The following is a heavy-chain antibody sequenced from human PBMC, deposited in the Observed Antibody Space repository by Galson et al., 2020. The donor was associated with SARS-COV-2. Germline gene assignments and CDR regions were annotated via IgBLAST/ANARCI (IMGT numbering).Heavy chain of an antibody. CDR2: IAYDGRHN. Sequence: TGGSLRLSCAASGLTLSSHAMHWVRQAPGKGQEWVAVIAYDGRHNYYADSVQGRFTISRDNSKNTLYLQMNSLRAEDTAVYYCARVTYSGPYDYCGMGVCGRWTTVSVSS. D-gene: IGHD2-21*01. CDR1: GLTLSSHA. CDR3: ARVTYSGPYDYCGMGV. V-gene: IGHV3-30*04. J-gene: IGHJ6*02.